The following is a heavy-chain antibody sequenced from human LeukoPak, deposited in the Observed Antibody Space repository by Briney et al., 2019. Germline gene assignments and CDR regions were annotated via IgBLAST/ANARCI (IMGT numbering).Heavy chain of an antibody. Sequence: ASVKVSCKASGYTFTTYGISRVRQAPGQGLEWMGWISAYNGNTNYAQKLQGRVTMTTDTSTSTAYMELRSLRSDDTAVYYCARDSPIYYDSGGYDAGHYWGQGTLVTVSS. D-gene: IGHD3-22*01. CDR1: GYTFTTYG. V-gene: IGHV1-18*01. CDR2: ISAYNGNT. CDR3: ARDSPIYYDSGGYDAGHY. J-gene: IGHJ4*02.